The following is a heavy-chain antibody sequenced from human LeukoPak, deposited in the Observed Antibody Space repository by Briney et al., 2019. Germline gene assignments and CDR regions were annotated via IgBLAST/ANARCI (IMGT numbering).Heavy chain of an antibody. CDR2: IYYSGST. CDR1: GGSISSYY. V-gene: IGHV4-59*01. Sequence: SETLSLTCTVSGGSISSYYCSWIRQPPGKGLEWIGYIYYSGSTNYNPSLKSRVTISVDTSKNQFSLKLSSVTAADTAVYYCARAIVVVPAARTTVTTDPWYFDLWGRGTLVTVSS. J-gene: IGHJ2*01. CDR3: ARAIVVVPAARTTVTTDPWYFDL. D-gene: IGHD2-2*01.